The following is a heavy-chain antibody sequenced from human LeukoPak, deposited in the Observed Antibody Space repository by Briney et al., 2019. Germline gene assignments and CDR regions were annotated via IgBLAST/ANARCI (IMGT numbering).Heavy chain of an antibody. CDR2: IRYDGNNK. CDR1: GFTFSNYG. D-gene: IGHD2-2*01. J-gene: IGHJ4*02. V-gene: IGHV3-30*02. CDR3: AKEGVLVPAANSLYYFDY. Sequence: GGSLRLSCAASGFTFSNYGMHWVRQAPGKGLEWVAFIRYDGNNKYYADSVKGRFTASRDNSKNTVYLQMNSLRAEDSAVYYCAKEGVLVPAANSLYYFDYWGQGTLVTVSS.